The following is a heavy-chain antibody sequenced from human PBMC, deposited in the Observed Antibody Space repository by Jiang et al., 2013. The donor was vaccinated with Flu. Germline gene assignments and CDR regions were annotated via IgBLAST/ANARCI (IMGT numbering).Heavy chain of an antibody. CDR1: GFTFSSYW. V-gene: IGHV3-7*03. CDR2: IKQDGSEK. D-gene: IGHD4-17*01. CDR3: VGAFVGDYGDY. J-gene: IGHJ4*02. Sequence: QLVESGGGVVXPGGSLRLSCTVSGFTFSSYWMTWVRQAPGKGLEWVANIKQDGSEKYYVDSVKGRFTISRDNAKNSLYLQMNSLRAEDTAMYYCVGAFVGDYGDYWGQGTLVTVSS.